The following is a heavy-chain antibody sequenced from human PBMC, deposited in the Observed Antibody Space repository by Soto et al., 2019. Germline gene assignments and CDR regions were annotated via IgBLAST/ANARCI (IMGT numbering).Heavy chain of an antibody. V-gene: IGHV1-46*01. D-gene: IGHD6-6*01. CDR3: AREGYSSSSYYYYMDV. CDR2: INPSGGST. CDR1: GYTFTSYY. J-gene: IGHJ6*03. Sequence: ASVKVSCKASGYTFTSYYMHWVRQAPGQGLEWMGIINPSGGSTSYAQKFQGRVTITADKSTSTAYMELSSLRSEDTAVYYCAREGYSSSSYYYYMDVWGKGTTVTVSS.